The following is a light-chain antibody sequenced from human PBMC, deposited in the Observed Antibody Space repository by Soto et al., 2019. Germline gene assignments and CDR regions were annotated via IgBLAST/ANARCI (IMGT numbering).Light chain of an antibody. CDR2: GNS. CDR3: HSYDSSLSVV. V-gene: IGLV1-40*01. J-gene: IGLJ2*01. CDR1: SSNIGAGYD. Sequence: QSVLTQPPSVSGAPGQRVTISCTGSSSNIGAGYDVHWYQQLPGTAPKLLISGNSNRPSGVPDRFSGSKSGTSASLAITGLQDEDEADYYCHSYDSSLSVVFGGGTKLTVL.